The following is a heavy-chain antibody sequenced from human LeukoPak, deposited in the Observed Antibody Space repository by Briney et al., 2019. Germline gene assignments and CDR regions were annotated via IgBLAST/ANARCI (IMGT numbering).Heavy chain of an antibody. CDR3: AKDHYYSWGSNG. Sequence: GGSLRLSCAASGFTFSSYGMHWVRQAPGKGLEWVAVISYDGSNKYYADSVKGRFTISRDNSKNTLYLQMNSLRAEDTAVYYCAKDHYYSWGSNGWGQGTLVNVSS. J-gene: IGHJ4*02. V-gene: IGHV3-30*18. CDR1: GFTFSSYG. D-gene: IGHD3-22*01. CDR2: ISYDGSNK.